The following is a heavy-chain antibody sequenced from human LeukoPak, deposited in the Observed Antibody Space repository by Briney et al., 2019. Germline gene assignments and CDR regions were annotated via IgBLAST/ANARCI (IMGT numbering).Heavy chain of an antibody. V-gene: IGHV4-4*08. CDR1: GGSIESYY. J-gene: IGHJ4*02. CDR3: ARFPYFEGFDY. CDR2: IAASGTT. Sequence: SEALSLTCSVSGGSIESYYWSWIRQPPGKGLEFIGYIAASGTTKHNPSLKSRVTLSMDTSENQFSLKLRSVTAADTAVYFCARFPYFEGFDYWGQGTQVIVSS. D-gene: IGHD3-9*01.